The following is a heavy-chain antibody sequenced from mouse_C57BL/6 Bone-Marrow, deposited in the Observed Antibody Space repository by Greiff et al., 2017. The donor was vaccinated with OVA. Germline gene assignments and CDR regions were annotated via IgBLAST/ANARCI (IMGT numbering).Heavy chain of an antibody. D-gene: IGHD2-3*01. J-gene: IGHJ2*01. Sequence: QVQLLQPGAELVKPGASVKMSCKASGYTFTSYWITWVKQRPGQGLEWIGDIYPGSGSTNYNEKFKSKATLTVDTSSSTAYMQLSSLTSEDSAVYYCARHPSYDGYYFDYWGQGTTLTVSS. CDR2: IYPGSGST. CDR3: ARHPSYDGYYFDY. V-gene: IGHV1-55*01. CDR1: GYTFTSYW.